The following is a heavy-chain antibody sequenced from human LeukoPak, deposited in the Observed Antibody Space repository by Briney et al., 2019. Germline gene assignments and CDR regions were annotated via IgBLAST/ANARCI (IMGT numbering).Heavy chain of an antibody. D-gene: IGHD3-10*01. CDR1: GFTFSSYA. Sequence: TGGSLRLSCAASGFTFSSYAMSWVRQAPGKGLEWVSAISGSGGSTYHADSVKGRFTISRDNSKNTLYLQMNSLRAEDTAVYYCAKDSNYYGSGSNDYWGQGTLVTVSS. J-gene: IGHJ4*02. CDR2: ISGSGGST. V-gene: IGHV3-23*01. CDR3: AKDSNYYGSGSNDY.